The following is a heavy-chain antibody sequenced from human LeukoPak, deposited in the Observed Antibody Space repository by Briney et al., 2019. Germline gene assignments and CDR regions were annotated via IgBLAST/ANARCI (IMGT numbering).Heavy chain of an antibody. J-gene: IGHJ6*04. CDR2: IYYSGST. D-gene: IGHD6-19*01. CDR1: GGSISSYY. V-gene: IGHV4-59*01. CDR3: ARAPGIAVAGTLYYGMDV. Sequence: SETLSLTCTVSGGSISSYYWSWIRQPPGKGLEWIGYIYYSGSTNYNPSLKSRVTISVDTSKNQFSLKPISVTAADTAVYYCARAPGIAVAGTLYYGMDVWGKGTTVTVSS.